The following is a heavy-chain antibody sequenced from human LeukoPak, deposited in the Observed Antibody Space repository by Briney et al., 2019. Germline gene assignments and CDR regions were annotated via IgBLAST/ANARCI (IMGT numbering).Heavy chain of an antibody. CDR2: IYYSGST. J-gene: IGHJ5*02. Sequence: PSETLSLTCTVSGGSISSSSYYWGWIRQPPGKGLEWIGSIYYSGSTYYNPSLKSRVTISVDTSKNQFSLKLSSVTAADTAVYYCARDDRIAATRRLSWFDPWGQGTLVTVSS. D-gene: IGHD6-13*01. V-gene: IGHV4-39*07. CDR3: ARDDRIAATRRLSWFDP. CDR1: GGSISSSSYY.